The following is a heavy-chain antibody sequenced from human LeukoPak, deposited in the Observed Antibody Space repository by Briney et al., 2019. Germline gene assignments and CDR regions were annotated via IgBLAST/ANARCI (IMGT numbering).Heavy chain of an antibody. V-gene: IGHV1-18*01. J-gene: IGHJ3*02. CDR2: ISAYNGNT. Sequence: ASVKVSCKASGYTFTSYGISWVRQAPGQGLEWMGWISAYNGNTNYAQKLQGRVTMTTDTSTSTAYMELRSLRSDDTAVYYCARDYRLWFGELSDAFDIWGQGTMVTVSS. CDR3: ARDYRLWFGELSDAFDI. D-gene: IGHD3-10*01. CDR1: GYTFTSYG.